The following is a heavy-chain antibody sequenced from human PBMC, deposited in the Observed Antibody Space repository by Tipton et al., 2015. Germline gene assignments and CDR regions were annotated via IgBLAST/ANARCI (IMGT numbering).Heavy chain of an antibody. CDR1: GFIFSRYG. CDR2: IWYDGSNE. CDR3: ASYDTSDYYPDYFDY. Sequence: SLRLSCAASGFIFSRYGMHWVRQAPGKGLEWVAIIWYDGSNEDYADSVKGRFTISRDNSKNTLYLQMNSLRDEDTAVYYCASYDTSDYYPDYFDYWGQGTLVTVPS. V-gene: IGHV3-33*01. D-gene: IGHD3-22*01. J-gene: IGHJ4*02.